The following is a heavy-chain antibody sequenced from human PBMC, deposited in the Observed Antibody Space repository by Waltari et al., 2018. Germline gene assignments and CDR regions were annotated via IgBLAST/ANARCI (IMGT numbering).Heavy chain of an antibody. CDR1: GFPFRSYS. CDR3: SKDDRGYYKSSDD. J-gene: IGHJ4*02. CDR2: ISGSGGST. V-gene: IGHV3-23*01. D-gene: IGHD3-22*01. Sequence: EVQLLESGGGLVQPGGSLRLSCSASGFPFRSYSLTWVRQAPGKGLEWVSAISGSGGSTYYADSVKGRFTISRDNSKNTLFLQMNSLTAEDTAIYYCSKDDRGYYKSSDDWGQGTLVTVSS.